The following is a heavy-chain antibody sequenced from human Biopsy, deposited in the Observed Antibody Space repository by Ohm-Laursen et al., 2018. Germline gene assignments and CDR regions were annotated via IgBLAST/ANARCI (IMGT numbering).Heavy chain of an antibody. CDR3: ARGGSGSGYYGMDV. CDR2: IIPIVDIV. D-gene: IGHD3-10*01. Sequence: SSVKVSCNASGDTFNKYGIFWVRQAPGQGLEWMGRIIPIVDIVNYAQRFQGRVTMAADKSTSTAYLDLSSLISEDTAVYYCARGGSGSGYYGMDVWGQGTTVTVSS. CDR1: GDTFNKYG. V-gene: IGHV1-69*04. J-gene: IGHJ6*02.